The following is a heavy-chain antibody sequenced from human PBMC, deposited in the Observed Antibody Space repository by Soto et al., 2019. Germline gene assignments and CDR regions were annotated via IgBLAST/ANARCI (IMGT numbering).Heavy chain of an antibody. CDR1: GFSLSSSGVG. J-gene: IGHJ4*02. V-gene: IGHV2-5*01. D-gene: IGHD3-22*01. CDR3: AHSQHFYDGSACYFDF. Sequence: SGPTLVNPTPPLTLTCAFSGFSLSSSGVGVGWIRQPPGKALEWLAPLYWNDDERYSPSLRSRLSITKDTSKTQVVLTMTNMDPGDTATNYCAHSQHFYDGSACYFDFWGQGTLVTVSS. CDR2: LYWNDDE.